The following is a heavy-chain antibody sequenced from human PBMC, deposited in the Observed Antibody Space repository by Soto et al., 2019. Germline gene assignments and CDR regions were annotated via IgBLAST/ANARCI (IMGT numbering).Heavy chain of an antibody. V-gene: IGHV3-30-3*01. CDR1: AFVFNSYA. J-gene: IGHJ4*02. CDR3: VRDFHSGSYFFDY. CDR2: ISTDGSNK. D-gene: IGHD1-26*01. Sequence: GGSLRLSCAASAFVFNSYAMHWVRQTPAQGLEWVAVISTDGSNKFYADSVKGRFNISRDNSKNTLYLEMTSLREEDTAMYYCVRDFHSGSYFFDYWGQGTLVTVSS.